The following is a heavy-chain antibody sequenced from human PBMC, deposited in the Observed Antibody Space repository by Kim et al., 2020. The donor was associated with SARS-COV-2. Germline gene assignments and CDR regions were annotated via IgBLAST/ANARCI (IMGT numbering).Heavy chain of an antibody. Sequence: GGSLRLSCAASGFTFSDYAMNWVRQAPGKGLEWVSSVIGSGVSTFYADSVKGRFIISRDNSKNTLYLQMNSLRAEDTALYYCAKGPRTSSPFDFDYWGQG. J-gene: IGHJ4*02. CDR3: AKGPRTSSPFDFDY. CDR1: GFTFSDYA. CDR2: VIGSGVST. V-gene: IGHV3-23*01.